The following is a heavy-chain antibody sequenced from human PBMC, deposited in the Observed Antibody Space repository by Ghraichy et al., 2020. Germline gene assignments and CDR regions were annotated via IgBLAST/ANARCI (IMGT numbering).Heavy chain of an antibody. J-gene: IGHJ4*02. CDR2: ISGSGGST. D-gene: IGHD3-10*01. CDR1: GFTFSSYA. CDR3: GGSGSYLIFDY. Sequence: GGSLRLSCAASGFTFSSYAMSWVRQAPGKGLEWVSAISGSGGSTYYADSVKGRFTISRDNSKNTLYLQMNSLRAEDTAVYYCGGSGSYLIFDYWGQGTLVTVSS. V-gene: IGHV3-23*01.